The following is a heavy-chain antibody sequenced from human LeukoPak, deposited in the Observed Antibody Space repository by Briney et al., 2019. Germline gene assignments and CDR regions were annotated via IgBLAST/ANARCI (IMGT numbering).Heavy chain of an antibody. CDR2: NHYSGST. J-gene: IGHJ6*02. V-gene: IGHV4-59*01. D-gene: IGHD3-10*01. CDR3: ARERVEIWFGEDNHYSIDV. Sequence: SETLSLTCTVSGGSKSNYYWSWIRQSPGKGLEWIGYNHYSGSTNYNPSLKSRVTISGDTSKKQFSLKLSSVTAADTAVYYCARERVEIWFGEDNHYSIDVWGQGTTVTVSS. CDR1: GGSKSNYY.